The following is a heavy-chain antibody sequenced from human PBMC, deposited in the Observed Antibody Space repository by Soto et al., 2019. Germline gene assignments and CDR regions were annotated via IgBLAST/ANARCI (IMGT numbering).Heavy chain of an antibody. J-gene: IGHJ4*02. Sequence: EVQLLESGGGLVQPGGSLRLSCAASGFPFTKYAMSWVRQAPGRGLEWVSAISGSGSRTYYADSVKGRFTTSRENSKNTVYMQMNSLGAEDTAVYYCAKDKEGDGIGSGYYTPLGNWGQGTLVTVSS. CDR1: GFPFTKYA. V-gene: IGHV3-23*01. D-gene: IGHD3-22*01. CDR3: AKDKEGDGIGSGYYTPLGN. CDR2: ISGSGSRT.